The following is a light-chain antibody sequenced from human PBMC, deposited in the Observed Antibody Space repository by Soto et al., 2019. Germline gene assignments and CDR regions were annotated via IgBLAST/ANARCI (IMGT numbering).Light chain of an antibody. CDR1: QSISSW. Sequence: DIQMTQSPSTLSASVGDRVTITCRASQSISSWVAWYQQRPGKAPKLLIYDASSLESGVPSRFSGSGSGTEFTLTISSLQPDDFATYYCQQYDSYSVTFGQGTKVDIK. CDR2: DAS. CDR3: QQYDSYSVT. V-gene: IGKV1-5*01. J-gene: IGKJ1*01.